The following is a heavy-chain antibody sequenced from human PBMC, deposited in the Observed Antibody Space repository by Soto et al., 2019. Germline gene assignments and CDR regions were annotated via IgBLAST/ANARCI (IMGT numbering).Heavy chain of an antibody. Sequence: QVQLQESGPGLVKPSQTLSLTCTVSGGSISSGGYYWSWIRQHPGKGLEWIGYIYYSGSTYYNPSLKRRVTTSVDTSKTQFPLKLSSVTAADTAVYYCARAGIAAAPYRYWGQGSLVTVSS. CDR2: IYYSGST. V-gene: IGHV4-31*03. D-gene: IGHD6-13*01. CDR1: GGSISSGGYY. J-gene: IGHJ4*02. CDR3: ARAGIAAAPYRY.